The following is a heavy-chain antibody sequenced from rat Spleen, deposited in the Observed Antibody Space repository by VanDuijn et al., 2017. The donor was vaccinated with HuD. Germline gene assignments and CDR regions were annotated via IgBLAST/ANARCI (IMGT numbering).Heavy chain of an antibody. CDR3: ARGIYNNYWYFDF. D-gene: IGHD1-10*01. J-gene: IGHJ1*01. Sequence: QVQLKESGPGPVQPSQTLSLTCTVSGFSLIRYNVHWVRQSPGKGLEWMGRMRNNGDTSYNSAIKSRLSISRDTSKSQVFLKMNSLQTEDTAMFFCARGIYNNYWYFDFWGPGTMVTVSS. CDR2: MRNNGDT. V-gene: IGHV2-63*01. CDR1: GFSLIRYN.